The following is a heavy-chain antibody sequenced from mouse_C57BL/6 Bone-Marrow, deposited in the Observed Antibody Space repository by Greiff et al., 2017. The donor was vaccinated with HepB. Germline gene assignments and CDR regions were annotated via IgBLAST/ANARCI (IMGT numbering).Heavy chain of an antibody. CDR1: GYTFTDYN. Sequence: VKPGASVKIPCKASGYTFTDYNMDWVKQSHGKSLEWIGDINPNNGGTIYNQKFKGKATLTVDKSSSTAYMELRSLTSEDTAVYYCARYYGSSYNYFDYWGQGTTLTVSS. V-gene: IGHV1-18*01. CDR2: INPNNGGT. J-gene: IGHJ2*01. CDR3: ARYYGSSYNYFDY. D-gene: IGHD1-1*01.